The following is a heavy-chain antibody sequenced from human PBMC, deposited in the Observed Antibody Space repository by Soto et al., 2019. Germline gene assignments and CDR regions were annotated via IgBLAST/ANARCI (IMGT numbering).Heavy chain of an antibody. J-gene: IGHJ6*02. CDR2: INPNSGGT. D-gene: IGHD3-3*01. CDR3: ARDLYDFWSGKVGYYGMDV. CDR1: GYTLTGYY. Sequence: ASVKVSCKASGYTLTGYYMHWVRQAPGQGLEWMGWINPNSGGTNYAQKFQGWVTMTRDTSISTAYMELSRLRSDDTAVYYCARDLYDFWSGKVGYYGMDVWGQGTTVTVSS. V-gene: IGHV1-2*04.